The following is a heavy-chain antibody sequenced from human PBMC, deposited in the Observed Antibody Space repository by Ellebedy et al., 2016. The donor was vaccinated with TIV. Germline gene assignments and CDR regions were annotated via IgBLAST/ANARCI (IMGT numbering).Heavy chain of an antibody. Sequence: ASVKVSXXASEYTFTGYYMHWVRQAPGQGLEWMGWINPKSGGTNYAQKFQGRVTMTRDTSISTAYMELSRLRSDDTAVYYCARVGGAYYDSYGYANWGQGTLVTVSS. J-gene: IGHJ4*02. D-gene: IGHD3-22*01. V-gene: IGHV1-2*02. CDR1: EYTFTGYY. CDR2: INPKSGGT. CDR3: ARVGGAYYDSYGYAN.